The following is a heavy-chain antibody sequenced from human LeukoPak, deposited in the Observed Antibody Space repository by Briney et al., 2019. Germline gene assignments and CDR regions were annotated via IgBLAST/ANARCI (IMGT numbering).Heavy chain of an antibody. Sequence: GGSLRLSCAASGFTFSSYWMSWVRQAPGKGLEWVANIKQDGSEKYYVDSVKGRFTISRDNAKNPLYLQMNSLRAEDTAVYYCAGEHQLYYYYGMDVWGQGTTVTVSS. CDR3: AGEHQLYYYYGMDV. D-gene: IGHD6-13*01. CDR2: IKQDGSEK. CDR1: GFTFSSYW. V-gene: IGHV3-7*01. J-gene: IGHJ6*02.